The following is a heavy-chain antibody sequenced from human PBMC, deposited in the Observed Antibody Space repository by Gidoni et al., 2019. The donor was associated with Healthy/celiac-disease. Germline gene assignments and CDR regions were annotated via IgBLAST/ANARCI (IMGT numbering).Heavy chain of an antibody. CDR1: GFTFSIYA. CDR2: ISGSGGRT. CDR3: AKARVDTAMVTGLVDY. D-gene: IGHD5-18*01. Sequence: VQLLESVVGLVQPGGSLRLSCSASGFTFSIYAMSWFRQAPGKGLEWVSAISGSGGRTYYADSVKGRFTISRDNSKNTLYLKMNSLRAEETAVYYCAKARVDTAMVTGLVDYWGQGTLVTVSS. V-gene: IGHV3-23*01. J-gene: IGHJ4*02.